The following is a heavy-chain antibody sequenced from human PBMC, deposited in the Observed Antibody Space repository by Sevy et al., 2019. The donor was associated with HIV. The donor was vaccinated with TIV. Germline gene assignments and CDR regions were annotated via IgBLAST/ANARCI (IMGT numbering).Heavy chain of an antibody. CDR3: AKEGYRLPGADAIDI. D-gene: IGHD3-16*01. Sequence: GGSLRLSCAASGFTFSYYAMTWVRQAPGKGLEWVSAISGSGDTTYYAESVKGRFTISRDNSSGTLYLQINSLRAEDTAIYFCAKEGYRLPGADAIDIWGQGTMVTVSS. J-gene: IGHJ3*02. CDR2: ISGSGDTT. V-gene: IGHV3-23*01. CDR1: GFTFSYYA.